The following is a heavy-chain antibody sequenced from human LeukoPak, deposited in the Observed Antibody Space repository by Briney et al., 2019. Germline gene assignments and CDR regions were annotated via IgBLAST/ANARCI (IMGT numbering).Heavy chain of an antibody. D-gene: IGHD6-19*01. Sequence: GGSLRLSCAASGFTFSSYTMNWVRQAPGKGLEWLSYISSSSSTIYYADSVKGRFTISRDNAKNSLYLQMSSLRAEDTAVYYCAREPVSAVAGPDYWGQGTLVTVSS. V-gene: IGHV3-48*04. J-gene: IGHJ4*02. CDR1: GFTFSSYT. CDR3: AREPVSAVAGPDY. CDR2: ISSSSSTI.